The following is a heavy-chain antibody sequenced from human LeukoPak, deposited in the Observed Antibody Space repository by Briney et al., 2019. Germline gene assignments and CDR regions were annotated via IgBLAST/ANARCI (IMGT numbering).Heavy chain of an antibody. CDR3: AREAGGYCSSTSCSTDY. V-gene: IGHV1-69*13. CDR1: GGTFSSYA. CDR2: IIPIFGTA. Sequence: ASVKVSCKASGGTFSSYAISWVRQAPGQGLEWMGGIIPIFGTANYAQKFQGRVTITADESTSTAYMELSSLRSEDTAVYYCAREAGGYCSSTSCSTDYWGQGTLVTVSS. D-gene: IGHD2-2*02. J-gene: IGHJ4*02.